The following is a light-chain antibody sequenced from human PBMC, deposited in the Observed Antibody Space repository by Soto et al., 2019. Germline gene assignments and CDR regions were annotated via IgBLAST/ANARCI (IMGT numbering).Light chain of an antibody. V-gene: IGKV3-15*01. CDR2: DAS. CDR1: QSVGRK. J-gene: IGKJ5*01. Sequence: IGMTQSPATLSVTPGERATLSCRASQSVGRKLVWYQQKAGQAPRPLIFDASTRATGIPARFSGSGSGTEFTLTISRLEPEDFAVYYCQQYDKWISITFGQGTRLEI. CDR3: QQYDKWISIT.